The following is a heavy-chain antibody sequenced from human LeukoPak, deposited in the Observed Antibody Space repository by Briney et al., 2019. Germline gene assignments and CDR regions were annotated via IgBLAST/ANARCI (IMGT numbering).Heavy chain of an antibody. CDR3: AREDIVVVVAAV. CDR2: IIPIFGTA. V-gene: IGHV1-69*05. Sequence: SVKVSCKASGGTFSSYAISWVRQAPGPGLEWMGGIIPIFGTANYAQKFQGRVTITTDESTSTAYMELSSLRSEDTAVYYCAREDIVVVVAAVWGQGTLVTVSS. D-gene: IGHD2-15*01. CDR1: GGTFSSYA. J-gene: IGHJ4*02.